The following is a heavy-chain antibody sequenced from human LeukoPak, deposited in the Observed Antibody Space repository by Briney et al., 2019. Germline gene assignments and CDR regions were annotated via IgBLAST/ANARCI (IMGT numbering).Heavy chain of an antibody. V-gene: IGHV2-5*02. D-gene: IGHD5-18*01. CDR3: AHRPSGDTAINWFDP. J-gene: IGHJ5*02. CDR1: GFSLSTRGVG. CDR2: IYWDDDK. Sequence: SGPTLVNPTQTLTLTCTFSGFSLSTRGVGVGWIRQPPGKALEWLALIYWDDDKRYSPSLKSRLTITKDTSKNQVALTMTNMDPVDTATYYCAHRPSGDTAINWFDPWGQGTLVTVSS.